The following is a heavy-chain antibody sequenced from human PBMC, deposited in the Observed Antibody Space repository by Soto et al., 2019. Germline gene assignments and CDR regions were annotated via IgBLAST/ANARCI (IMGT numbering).Heavy chain of an antibody. D-gene: IGHD3-22*01. CDR1: GFTFSSYG. J-gene: IGHJ4*02. V-gene: IGHV3-30*18. Sequence: GGSLRLSCAASGFTFSSYGMHWVRQAPDKGLEWVAVISYDGSNKYYADSVKGRFTISRDNSKNTLYLQMNSLRAEDTAVYYCAKDLFYYYDSSGFPLGDYWGQGTLVTVSS. CDR2: ISYDGSNK. CDR3: AKDLFYYYDSSGFPLGDY.